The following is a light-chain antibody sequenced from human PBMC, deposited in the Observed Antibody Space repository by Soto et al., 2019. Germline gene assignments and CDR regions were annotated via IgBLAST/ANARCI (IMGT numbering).Light chain of an antibody. Sequence: QSALTQPASVSGSPGQSITISCTGTSSDVGCYNYVSWYQQHPGKVPKLIIYDVINRPSGASDRFFGSKSGNTASLTISGLQAEDEADYYCSSYTSSRTLVFGGGTKLTVL. V-gene: IGLV2-14*03. CDR1: SSDVGCYNY. CDR2: DVI. J-gene: IGLJ2*01. CDR3: SSYTSSRTLV.